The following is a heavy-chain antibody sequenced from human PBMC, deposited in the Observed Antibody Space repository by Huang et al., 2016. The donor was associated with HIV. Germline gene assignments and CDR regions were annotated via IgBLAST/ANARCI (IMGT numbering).Heavy chain of an antibody. J-gene: IGHJ6*02. CDR2: IYPGDSDT. D-gene: IGHD3-10*01. CDR3: ARLIGSPSFYYGLDV. V-gene: IGHV5-51*01. Sequence: EVQLVQSGAEVKKPGESLKISCKGSGYRFRSNWIGWVRQMPGKGLEWMVIIYPGDSDTRYSLSFQGQVTISADKSINTAYRQWSSLKASDTAMYYCARLIGSPSFYYGLDVWGQGTTVTVSS. CDR1: GYRFRSNW.